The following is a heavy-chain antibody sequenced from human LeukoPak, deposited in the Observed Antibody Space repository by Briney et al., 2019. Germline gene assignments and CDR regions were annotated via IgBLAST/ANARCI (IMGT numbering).Heavy chain of an antibody. CDR2: IYYSGST. V-gene: IGHV4-30-4*08. CDR1: GGSVSSGDYY. J-gene: IGHJ6*03. CDR3: AREVVLMVYANYYMDV. Sequence: SETLSLTCTVSGGSVSSGDYYWRWIRQPPGTGLEWLGYIYYSGSTYYNPSLKSRVTISVDTSKNQFSLKLSSVTAADTAVYYCAREVVLMVYANYYMDVWGKGTTVTVSS. D-gene: IGHD2-8*01.